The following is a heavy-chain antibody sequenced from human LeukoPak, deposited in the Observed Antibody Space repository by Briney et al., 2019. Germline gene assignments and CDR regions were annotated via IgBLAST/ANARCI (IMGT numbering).Heavy chain of an antibody. J-gene: IGHJ5*02. CDR3: ARDRFVDTAMVPGPYNWFDP. V-gene: IGHV3-21*01. CDR1: GFTFSSYS. D-gene: IGHD5-18*01. CDR2: ISSSSSYI. Sequence: GGSLRLSCAASGFTFSSYSMNWVRQVPGKGLEWVSSISSSSSYIYYADSVKGRFTISRDNAKNSLYLQMNSLRAEDTAVYYCARDRFVDTAMVPGPYNWFDPWGQGTLVTVSS.